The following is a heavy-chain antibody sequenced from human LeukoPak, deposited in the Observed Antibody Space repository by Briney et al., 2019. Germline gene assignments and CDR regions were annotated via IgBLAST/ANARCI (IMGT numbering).Heavy chain of an antibody. CDR1: GFTFSSYP. V-gene: IGHV3-30-3*01. Sequence: PGGSLRLSCAASGFTFSSYPMHWVRQAPGKGLEWVAVISYDGSNKYYADSVKGRFTISRDNAKSSLYLQMNSLRAEDTAVYYCATDGRSSGWYGFDYWGQGILVTVSS. D-gene: IGHD6-19*01. J-gene: IGHJ4*02. CDR3: ATDGRSSGWYGFDY. CDR2: ISYDGSNK.